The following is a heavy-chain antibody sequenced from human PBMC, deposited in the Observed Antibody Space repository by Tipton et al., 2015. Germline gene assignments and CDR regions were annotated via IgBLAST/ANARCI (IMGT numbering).Heavy chain of an antibody. CDR2: INPKSGGT. CDR1: TYTFIGYY. D-gene: IGHD2-21*01. Sequence: QLVQSGAEVKKPGASVKVSCKASTYTFIGYYMHWVRQAPGQGLEWMGWINPKSGGTNYAQKFQGRVTMTRDTSISTTYLELRGLTSDDTAVYYGARDVSGIFWDYWGQGTPVTVSS. CDR3: ARDVSGIFWDY. V-gene: IGHV1-2*02. J-gene: IGHJ4*02.